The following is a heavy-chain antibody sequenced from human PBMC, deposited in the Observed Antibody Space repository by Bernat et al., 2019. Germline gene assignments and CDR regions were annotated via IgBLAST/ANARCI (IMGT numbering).Heavy chain of an antibody. Sequence: EVQLVESGGGLVLPGGSLRLSCAVSGFTFSSYAMSWVRQAPGKGLEWVSTISGSGSSTYYADSVKGRFTISRDNSKNTLYLQMNSLRAEDTAVYYCAKGVSAWTRVFFDYWGQGTLVTVSS. J-gene: IGHJ4*02. D-gene: IGHD6-19*01. V-gene: IGHV3-23*04. CDR1: GFTFSSYA. CDR2: ISGSGSST. CDR3: AKGVSAWTRVFFDY.